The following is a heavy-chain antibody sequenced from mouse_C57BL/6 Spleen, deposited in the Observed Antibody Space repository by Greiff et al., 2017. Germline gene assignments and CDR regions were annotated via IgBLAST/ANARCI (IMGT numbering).Heavy chain of an antibody. D-gene: IGHD1-1*01. J-gene: IGHJ4*01. V-gene: IGHV2-2*01. CDR2: IWSGGST. CDR3: ARDYYGRFAMDY. Sequence: VQLQESGPGLVQPSPSLSITCTVSGFSLTSYGVHWVRQSPGKGLEWLGVIWSGGSTDYNAAFISRLSTSKDNSTSQVFCKMNSLQADDTALYYCARDYYGRFAMDYWGQGTSVTVSS. CDR1: GFSLTSYG.